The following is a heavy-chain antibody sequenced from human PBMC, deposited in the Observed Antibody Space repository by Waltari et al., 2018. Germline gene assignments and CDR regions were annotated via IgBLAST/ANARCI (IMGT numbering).Heavy chain of an antibody. D-gene: IGHD5-12*01. V-gene: IGHV3-23*01. CDR2: ISESECRT. J-gene: IGHJ4*02. Sequence: EVQLLESGGGLVQPGGSLRLSCAASGFTFSSYAMSWVRQAPGKGLEWVSSISESECRTYYADSVKGRFTISRDKSKNTLYLQMNSLRAEDTAVYYCAKAIRDGYNKWGQGTLVTVSS. CDR3: AKAIRDGYNK. CDR1: GFTFSSYA.